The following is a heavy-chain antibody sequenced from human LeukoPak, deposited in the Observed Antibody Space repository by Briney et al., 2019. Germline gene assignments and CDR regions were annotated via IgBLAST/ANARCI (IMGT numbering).Heavy chain of an antibody. V-gene: IGHV1-8*02. CDR1: GYTFTSYY. J-gene: IGHJ6*02. D-gene: IGHD7-27*01. CDR2: MNPNSGNT. CDR3: ATLNWGSSYGMDV. Sequence: ASVTVSCKASGYTFTSYYMHWVRQAPGQGLEWMGWMNPNSGNTGYAQKFQGRVTMTRNTSISTAYMELSSLRSEDTAVYYCATLNWGSSYGMDVWGQGTTVTVSS.